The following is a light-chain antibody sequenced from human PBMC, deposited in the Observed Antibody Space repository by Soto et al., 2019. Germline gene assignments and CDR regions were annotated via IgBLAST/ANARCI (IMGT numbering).Light chain of an antibody. Sequence: QSVLTQPPSVSGAPGQGVTISCTGSSSNIGAGYPVHWYQQLPGTAPKLLVAGNRPSGVPDRFSVSKSGASASLAITGLQAEDEADYYCQSYDSSLSRRWVFGGGTKVTVL. CDR3: QSYDSSLSRRWV. CDR2: G. V-gene: IGLV1-40*01. CDR1: SSNIGAGYP. J-gene: IGLJ3*02.